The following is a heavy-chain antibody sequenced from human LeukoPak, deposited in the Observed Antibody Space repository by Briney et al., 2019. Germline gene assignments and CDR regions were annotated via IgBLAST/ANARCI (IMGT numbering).Heavy chain of an antibody. CDR3: ARRTDPYYSNYVHFDY. V-gene: IGHV5-51*01. Sequence: GESLKISCKGSGYSFTSYWIGWVRQMPGKGLEWMGIIYPGDSDTRYSTSFQGQVTISADKSISTAYLQWSSLEASDTAMYYCARRTDPYYSNYVHFDYWGQGTLVTVSS. D-gene: IGHD4-11*01. J-gene: IGHJ4*02. CDR1: GYSFTSYW. CDR2: IYPGDSDT.